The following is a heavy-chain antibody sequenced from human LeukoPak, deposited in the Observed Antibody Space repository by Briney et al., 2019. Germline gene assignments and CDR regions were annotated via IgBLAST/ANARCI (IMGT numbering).Heavy chain of an antibody. CDR3: TTAAGFTMIRGVINSLQFDL. J-gene: IGHJ2*01. CDR2: IKSKTDGGTT. D-gene: IGHD3-10*01. V-gene: IGHV3-15*01. Sequence: GGSLRLSCAASGFIFSNAYMSWVRQAPGKGLEWVGRIKSKTDGGTTDYAAPVKGRFTISRDDSKNTLYLQMNGLKTEDTAVYYCTTAAGFTMIRGVINSLQFDLWGRGTLLTVSS. CDR1: GFIFSNAY.